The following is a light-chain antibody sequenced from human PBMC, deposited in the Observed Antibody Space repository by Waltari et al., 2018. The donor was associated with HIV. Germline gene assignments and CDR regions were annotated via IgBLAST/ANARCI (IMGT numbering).Light chain of an antibody. J-gene: IGKJ5*01. V-gene: IGKV3-15*01. Sequence: EIVMTQSPATLSVSPGERATLSCRASESIRSNLAWYQQKPGQAPRLLIYGVSTRATGVPARFSGSGSGTEFTLTINSLQSEDFAVYYCQQYNKWPPITFGQGTRLEIK. CDR2: GVS. CDR1: ESIRSN. CDR3: QQYNKWPPIT.